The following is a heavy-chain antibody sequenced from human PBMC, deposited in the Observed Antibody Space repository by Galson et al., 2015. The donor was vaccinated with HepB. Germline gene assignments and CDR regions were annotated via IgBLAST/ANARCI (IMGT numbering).Heavy chain of an antibody. CDR2: ISAYNRNT. CDR3: ARGALVAVVDATQKNWFAP. CDR1: GYTFSSYS. Sequence: SVKVSCKASGYTFSSYSITWVRQAPGQGLECMGWISAYNRNTEYARQLQGRVTMTTDTSTSTAYMELRSLRSDDTAVYYCARGALVAVVDATQKNWFAPWGQGTLVTVSS. D-gene: IGHD2-15*01. V-gene: IGHV1-18*01. J-gene: IGHJ5*02.